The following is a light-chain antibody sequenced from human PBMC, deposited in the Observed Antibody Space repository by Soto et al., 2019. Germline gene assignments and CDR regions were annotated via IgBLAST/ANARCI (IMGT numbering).Light chain of an antibody. J-gene: IGKJ1*01. Sequence: DLQMTQSPSSVSAFVGDRVTISCRASQNIDKWIAWYQQKPGKAPKVLIFAASTLQSGVPSRFSGSGSGTDFTLTITSLQPEDFATYYCQQSYSRTFGQGAKVDI. V-gene: IGKV1-12*01. CDR2: AAS. CDR1: QNIDKW. CDR3: QQSYSRT.